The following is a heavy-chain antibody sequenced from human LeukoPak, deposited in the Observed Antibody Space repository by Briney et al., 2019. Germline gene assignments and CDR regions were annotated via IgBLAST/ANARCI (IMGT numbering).Heavy chain of an antibody. CDR3: ARAPQRLVKYYFDY. J-gene: IGHJ4*02. V-gene: IGHV1-18*01. CDR2: ISAYNGNT. Sequence: ASVKVSCKASGYTFTSYGISWVRQAPGQGLEWMGWISAYNGNTNYAQKLQGRVTMTTDTSTSTAYMELRSLRSDDTAVYYCARAPQRLVKYYFDYWGQGTLVTVSS. D-gene: IGHD6-13*01. CDR1: GYTFTSYG.